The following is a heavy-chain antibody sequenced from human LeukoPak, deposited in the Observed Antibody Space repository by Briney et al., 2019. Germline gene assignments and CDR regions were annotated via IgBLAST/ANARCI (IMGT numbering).Heavy chain of an antibody. CDR1: GFTFSSYW. J-gene: IGHJ4*02. Sequence: GGSLRLSCAVSGFTFSSYWMSWVRQAPGKGLEWVANIKQDGSVKNYVDSMKGRFTISRDNAKNSLYLQMDSLRAEDTALYYCARAPITSPFYFDYWGQGTLVTVSS. CDR3: ARAPITSPFYFDY. D-gene: IGHD2-2*01. V-gene: IGHV3-7*03. CDR2: IKQDGSVK.